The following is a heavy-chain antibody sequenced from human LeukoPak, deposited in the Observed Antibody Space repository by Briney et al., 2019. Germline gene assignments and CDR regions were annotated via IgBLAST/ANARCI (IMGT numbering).Heavy chain of an antibody. CDR1: GYSFTDYH. Sequence: ASVKVSCKASGYSFTDYHMHWVRQAPGQRPEWMGWINPNSGGTNYAQKFQGRVTMTRDTSISTAYMELSRLRSDDTAVYYCARDSRSYPDYWGQGTLVTVSS. J-gene: IGHJ4*02. CDR3: ARDSRSYPDY. V-gene: IGHV1-2*02. CDR2: INPNSGGT. D-gene: IGHD1-26*01.